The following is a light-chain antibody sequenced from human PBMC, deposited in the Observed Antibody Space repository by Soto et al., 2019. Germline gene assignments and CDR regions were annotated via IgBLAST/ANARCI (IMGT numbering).Light chain of an antibody. CDR2: GAS. J-gene: IGKJ2*01. CDR1: QGIRNY. V-gene: IGKV1-9*01. Sequence: DIQLTHSPSLLSASVRDRVTITCRASQGIRNYLAWYQQKPGKAPKVLIYGASNLQSGVPSRFSGSGSGTEFTLTINSLQPEDFATYYCQQLNDYPYTFGQGTKLEIK. CDR3: QQLNDYPYT.